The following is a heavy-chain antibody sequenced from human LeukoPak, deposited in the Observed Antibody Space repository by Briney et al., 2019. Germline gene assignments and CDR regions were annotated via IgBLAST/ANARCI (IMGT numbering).Heavy chain of an antibody. Sequence: GRSLRLSCAASGFTFDDYAMHWVRQAPGKGLEWVSGISWNSGSIGYADSVKGRFTISRDNAKNSLYLQMNSLRAEDTAVYYCARGGDIVVVPAFDIWGQGTMVTVSS. D-gene: IGHD2-2*01. CDR3: ARGGDIVVVPAFDI. V-gene: IGHV3-9*01. CDR1: GFTFDDYA. CDR2: ISWNSGSI. J-gene: IGHJ3*02.